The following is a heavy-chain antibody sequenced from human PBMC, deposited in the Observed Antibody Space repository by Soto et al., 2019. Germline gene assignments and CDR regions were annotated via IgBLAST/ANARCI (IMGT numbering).Heavy chain of an antibody. Sequence: QVQLVQSGAEVKKPGASVRVSCRTSGYKFADYNMNWVRQATGRGLECLGYMNSFSGSGGSAPQFQGRLTLTKNPSISTAYLELTNLKDDDSAVYYCARGSAFQRTGHFDFWGQGTPVTVSS. CDR2: MNSFSGSG. J-gene: IGHJ5*01. CDR1: GYKFADYN. V-gene: IGHV1-8*01. D-gene: IGHD6-19*01. CDR3: ARGSAFQRTGHFDF.